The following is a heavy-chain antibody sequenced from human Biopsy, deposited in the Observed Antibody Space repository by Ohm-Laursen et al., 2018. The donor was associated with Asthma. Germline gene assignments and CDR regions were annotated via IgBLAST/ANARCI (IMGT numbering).Heavy chain of an antibody. CDR1: GGSLTSAY. CDR2: IYHSGTT. V-gene: IGHV4-31*03. D-gene: IGHD7-27*01. Sequence: TLSLTCTVSGGSLTSAYWSWVRQYPEKGLEWIGYIYHSGTTYYNPSLKSRVTISVDTSKNQFSLNLSSVTAADTAVYYCARWGSFGFDYWGQGTLVTVSS. J-gene: IGHJ4*02. CDR3: ARWGSFGFDY.